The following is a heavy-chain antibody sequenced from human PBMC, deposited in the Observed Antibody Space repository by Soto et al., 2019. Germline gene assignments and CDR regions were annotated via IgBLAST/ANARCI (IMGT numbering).Heavy chain of an antibody. J-gene: IGHJ6*01. CDR2: VSAYSGNT. D-gene: IGHD3-16*01. CDR1: GYTFTNYG. CDR3: ARDGALGENYYYYCMDV. V-gene: IGHV1-18*01. Sequence: QVQLVQSGAEVKQPGASVKVSCKASGYTFTNYGISWVRQAPGQGLEWMGWVSAYSGNTNYAQKLQGRVTMTTDTSTCTAYMELRSLRSDDTGVYYCARDGALGENYYYYCMDVWGQGTTVTVSS.